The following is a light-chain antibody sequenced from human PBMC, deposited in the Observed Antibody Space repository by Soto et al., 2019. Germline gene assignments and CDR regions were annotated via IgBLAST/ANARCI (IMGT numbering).Light chain of an antibody. CDR2: DAS. Sequence: EIVLTQSPSTLSLTQGDRATLSCKASHSVRSYLPWYHQKPGQAPRLRIYDASNRATSIPARFRGSGSGTDFTLTIGSLEPEDFAVYYCRKRSNWTWTFGQGTKVDIK. CDR1: HSVRSY. J-gene: IGKJ1*01. CDR3: RKRSNWTWT. V-gene: IGKV3-11*01.